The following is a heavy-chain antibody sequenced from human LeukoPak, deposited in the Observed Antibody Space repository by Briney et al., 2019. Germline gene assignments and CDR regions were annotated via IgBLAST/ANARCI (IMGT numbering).Heavy chain of an antibody. CDR1: GFTLSSYW. CDR3: ERFKNYGD. V-gene: IGHV3-7*01. Sequence: GGSLRLSCAASGFTLSSYWMSWVRQAPGKGLEWVATIKQDGSEKYYVDSVKGRFTIARDSAKNSLYLKMNSLRAEDTAVYYCERFKNYGDWGQGTLVTVSS. D-gene: IGHD3-10*01. J-gene: IGHJ4*02. CDR2: IKQDGSEK.